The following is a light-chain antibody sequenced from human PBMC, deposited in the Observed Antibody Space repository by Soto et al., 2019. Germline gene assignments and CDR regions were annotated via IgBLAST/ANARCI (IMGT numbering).Light chain of an antibody. CDR1: SSDIGGYNY. V-gene: IGLV2-14*01. Sequence: QSALTQPASVSGSPGQSITISCTGTSSDIGGYNYVSWYQQHPDKAPKLMIYEVGNRPSGVSDRFSASKSGNTASLTISGLQAEDEADYYCSSFATSNTQVFGGGTKLTVL. CDR3: SSFATSNTQV. CDR2: EVG. J-gene: IGLJ2*01.